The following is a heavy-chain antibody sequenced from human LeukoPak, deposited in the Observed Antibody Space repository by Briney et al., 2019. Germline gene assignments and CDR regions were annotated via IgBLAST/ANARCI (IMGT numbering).Heavy chain of an antibody. J-gene: IGHJ4*02. V-gene: IGHV3-64D*06. Sequence: GGSLRLSCSASGFTFSSYAMDWVRQAPGKGLEYVSTISSNGGSTYYGDSVKGRFTISRDDSKNTLYLRMSSLRAEDTAVYYCVKEGDYGYYFDYWGQGTLVTVSS. CDR3: VKEGDYGYYFDY. D-gene: IGHD3-16*01. CDR2: ISSNGGST. CDR1: GFTFSSYA.